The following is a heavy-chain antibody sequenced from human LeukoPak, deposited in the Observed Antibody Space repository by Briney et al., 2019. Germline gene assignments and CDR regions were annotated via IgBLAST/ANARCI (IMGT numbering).Heavy chain of an antibody. CDR2: MYYSEGT. D-gene: IGHD1-1*01. V-gene: IGHV4-59*01. CDR3: ARVGSGSFDY. CDR1: GGSISTYY. Sequence: SETLSLTCTVSGGSISTYYWSWIRQPPGKGLEWIGYMYYSEGTNYNPSLKSRITTSLDTSKNQFSLKLSSVTAADTAVYYCARVGSGSFDYWGQGTLVTASS. J-gene: IGHJ4*02.